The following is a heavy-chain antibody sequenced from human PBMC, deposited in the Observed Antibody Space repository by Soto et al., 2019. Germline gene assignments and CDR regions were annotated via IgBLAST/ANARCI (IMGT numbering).Heavy chain of an antibody. CDR3: ARDLCPLGSGSPCPTFGMDL. Sequence: QVQLVQSGAEVKPPGASVKVSCKASGYTFTGHYMHWVRQVSGRRLEFLGWLKPDNGGTYYAPRFQGRVTFTRDTSNTTAYMEMSGLHSDDTAVYFGARDLCPLGSGSPCPTFGMDLWGQGTTVAVSS. J-gene: IGHJ6*02. CDR1: GYTFTGHY. D-gene: IGHD3-10*01. CDR2: LKPDNGGT. V-gene: IGHV1-2*02.